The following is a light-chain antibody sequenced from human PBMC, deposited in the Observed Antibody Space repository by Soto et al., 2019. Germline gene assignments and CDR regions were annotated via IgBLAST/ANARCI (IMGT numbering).Light chain of an antibody. CDR1: RVISNY. CDR3: QKYNSAPPT. CDR2: TAS. J-gene: IGKJ2*01. Sequence: DLQMTQSPSSLSASVGDRVTITCRASRVISNYLAWYQQKPGKVPKLLIYTASTLQSGVPSRFSGSGSGTDFTLTISSLQPEDVATYYCQKYNSAPPTFGQGTKLEIK. V-gene: IGKV1-27*01.